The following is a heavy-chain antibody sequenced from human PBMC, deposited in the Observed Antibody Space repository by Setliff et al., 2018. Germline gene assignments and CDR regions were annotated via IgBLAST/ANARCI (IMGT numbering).Heavy chain of an antibody. CDR3: ARDRLHYYDSRYAFDI. D-gene: IGHD3-22*01. CDR2: ISSSGSTI. V-gene: IGHV3-11*01. J-gene: IGHJ3*02. Sequence: GGSLRLSCAASGFTFSDYYMSWIRQAPGKGLEWVSYISSSGSTIYYADSVKGRFTISRDNAKNSLYLQMNSLRAEDTAVYYCARDRLHYYDSRYAFDIWGQGTMVTVSS. CDR1: GFTFSDYY.